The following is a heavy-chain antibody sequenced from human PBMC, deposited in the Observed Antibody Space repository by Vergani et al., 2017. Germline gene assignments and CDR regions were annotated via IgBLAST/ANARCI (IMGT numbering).Heavy chain of an antibody. V-gene: IGHV4-34*01. J-gene: IGHJ3*02. CDR2: INHSGST. Sequence: QVQLQQWGAGLLKPSETLSLTCAVYGGSFSGYYWSWIRQPPGKGLEWIGEINHSGSTNYNPSLKSRVTISVDTSKNQFSLKLSSVTAADTAVYYCASTSSQLAADDAFDIWGQGTMVTVSS. D-gene: IGHD2-2*01. CDR1: GGSFSGYY. CDR3: ASTSSQLAADDAFDI.